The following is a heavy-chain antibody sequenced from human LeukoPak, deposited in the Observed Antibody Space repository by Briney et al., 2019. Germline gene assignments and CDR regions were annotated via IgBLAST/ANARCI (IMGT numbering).Heavy chain of an antibody. CDR1: GASLTSSNYY. J-gene: IGHJ4*02. CDR3: ARGGALGGYYSSAVHTQIDN. CDR2: IYYTGIT. D-gene: IGHD3-10*01. V-gene: IGHV4-39*07. Sequence: PSETLSLTRTVSGASLTSSNYYWLWLRQPPGKGLEWIGSIYYTGITYYNLSLKSRVTISVDTSKYQCSLRLSSVTAADTAVYFCARGGALGGYYSSAVHTQIDNWGQGTLVTVSS.